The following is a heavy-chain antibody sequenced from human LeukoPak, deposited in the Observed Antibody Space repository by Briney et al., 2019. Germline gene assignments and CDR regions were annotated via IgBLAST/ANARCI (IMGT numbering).Heavy chain of an antibody. Sequence: ASVKVSCKASGGTFSSYAISWVRQAPGQGLEWMGGIIPIFGTANYAQKFQGRVTITTDESTSTAYMELSSLRSEDTAVYYCARGGSSFVKPNYFDYWGQGTLVTVSS. V-gene: IGHV1-69*05. D-gene: IGHD6-6*01. J-gene: IGHJ4*02. CDR2: IIPIFGTA. CDR3: ARGGSSFVKPNYFDY. CDR1: GGTFSSYA.